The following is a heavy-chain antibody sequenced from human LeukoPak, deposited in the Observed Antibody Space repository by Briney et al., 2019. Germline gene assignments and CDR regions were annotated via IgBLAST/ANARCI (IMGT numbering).Heavy chain of an antibody. D-gene: IGHD2-15*01. CDR1: GGSFSGYY. Sequence: SETLSLTCAVYGGSFSGYYWSWIRQPPGKGLEWIGEINHSGSTNYNPSLKSRATISVDTSKNQFSLKLSSVTAADTAVYFCARNFPGVGCSGGSCYDYWGQGTLVTVSS. CDR2: INHSGST. V-gene: IGHV4-34*01. J-gene: IGHJ4*02. CDR3: ARNFPGVGCSGGSCYDY.